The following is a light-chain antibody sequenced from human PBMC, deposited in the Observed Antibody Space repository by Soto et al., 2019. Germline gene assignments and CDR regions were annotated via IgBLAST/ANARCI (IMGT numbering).Light chain of an antibody. V-gene: IGKV1-39*01. CDR3: QQSYSTPIT. CDR2: AAS. CDR1: QSISSY. J-gene: IGKJ5*01. Sequence: DIPMTQSPSSLSASVGDRVTITCRASQSISSYLNWYQQKPGKAPKLLIYAASSLQSGVPSRFSCSGSGTDFTLTISSLQPEDFATDYCQQSYSTPITFGQGTRLEIK.